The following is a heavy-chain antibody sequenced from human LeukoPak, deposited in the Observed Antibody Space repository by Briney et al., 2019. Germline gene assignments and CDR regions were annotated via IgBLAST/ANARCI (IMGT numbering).Heavy chain of an antibody. CDR1: GFTFSSHA. V-gene: IGHV3-23*01. CDR3: AKDAGEGSGWYYLDY. D-gene: IGHD6-13*01. J-gene: IGHJ4*02. CDR2: VSTSGATT. Sequence: GGSLRLSCAASGFTFSSHAMNWVRQAPGKGLEWVSTVSTSGATTYYADSVRGRFTISRDNFKNTVYLQMNSLRAEDTAVYYCAKDAGEGSGWYYLDYWGQGTLVTVSS.